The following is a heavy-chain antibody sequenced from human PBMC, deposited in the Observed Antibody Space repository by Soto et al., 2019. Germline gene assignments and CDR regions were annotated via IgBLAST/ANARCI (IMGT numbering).Heavy chain of an antibody. J-gene: IGHJ4*02. CDR1: GFTFSGSS. CDR3: SRRGTDRWDSGIGY. CDR2: IRRKVNSYAT. Sequence: EVQLVESGGGLVQSGGSLKLSCAASGFTFSGSSMHWVRQASGKGLEWVGRIRRKVNSYATAYAASVEGRFIISRDDSKNTAYLQMNSLKTEDTAVYYCSRRGTDRWDSGIGYWGQGTLVTVSS. V-gene: IGHV3-73*02. D-gene: IGHD1-26*01.